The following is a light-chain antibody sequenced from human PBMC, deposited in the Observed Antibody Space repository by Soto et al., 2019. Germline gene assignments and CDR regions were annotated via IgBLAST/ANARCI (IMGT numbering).Light chain of an antibody. CDR1: QSIINC. V-gene: IGKV1-39*01. Sequence: DIPMTQSPSSLSASVGDRVTITCRASQSIINCLNWYQQKPGKAPKLLIFAASTLQSGVPSRFSGSGSGTDFTLTISSLQPEDFATYYCQQSLSTPPTFGPGTKLDFK. J-gene: IGKJ3*01. CDR3: QQSLSTPPT. CDR2: AAS.